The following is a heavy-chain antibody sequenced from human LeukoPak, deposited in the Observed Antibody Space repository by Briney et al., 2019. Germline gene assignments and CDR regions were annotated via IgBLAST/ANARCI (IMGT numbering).Heavy chain of an antibody. CDR3: ASAVTWELRY. Sequence: SETLSLTCTVSGGSISSSNFYWGWIRQPPGKGLEWIGSIYYSGSTYYNPSLKSRVTISVDTSKNQFSLKLSSVTPEDTAVYYCASAVTWELRYWGQGTLVTVSS. CDR1: GGSISSSNFY. V-gene: IGHV4-39*07. CDR2: IYYSGST. D-gene: IGHD1-26*01. J-gene: IGHJ4*02.